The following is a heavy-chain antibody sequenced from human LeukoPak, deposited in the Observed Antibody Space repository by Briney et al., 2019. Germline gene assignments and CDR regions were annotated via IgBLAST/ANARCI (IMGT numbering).Heavy chain of an antibody. CDR2: ITSGGDYI. D-gene: IGHD3-9*01. CDR1: GFTFNTFN. J-gene: IGHJ4*02. V-gene: IGHV3-21*01. CDR3: ARGHYDVLAASYKWTPDY. Sequence: GGSMRLSCAASGFTFNTFNMNWVRQAPGKGLEWVSSITSGGDYIYYADSVKGRFTTSRDNAKNSLSLQLNSLRVEDTAVYYCARGHYDVLAASYKWTPDYWGQGTLVTVSS.